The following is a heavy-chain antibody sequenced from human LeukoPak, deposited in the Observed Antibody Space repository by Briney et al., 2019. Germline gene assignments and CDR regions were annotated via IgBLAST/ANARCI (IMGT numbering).Heavy chain of an antibody. Sequence: SQTLSLTCGVTGDSISSGNYYWSWIRQPAGKGLEWIGRIYITGSTNYNPSLKSRVTISLDTSKNQFSLNLTSVTAADTAVYYCACNTMVRGGFDPWGQGTLVTVSS. CDR3: ACNTMVRGGFDP. D-gene: IGHD3-10*01. CDR1: GDSISSGNYY. V-gene: IGHV4-61*02. CDR2: IYITGST. J-gene: IGHJ5*02.